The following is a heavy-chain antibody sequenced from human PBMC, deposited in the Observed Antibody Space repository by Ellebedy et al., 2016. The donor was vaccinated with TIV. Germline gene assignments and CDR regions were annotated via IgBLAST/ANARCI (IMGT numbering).Heavy chain of an antibody. D-gene: IGHD2-15*01. V-gene: IGHV3-23*01. Sequence: GGSLRLSXAASGFTFSSYAMSWVRQAPGKGLEWVSTITDSGVSTYYADSVKGRFTISRDNSKNTLSLQMNSLRVEDTSIYYCAKILAGWDNWGRGTLVTVSS. CDR3: AKILAGWDN. J-gene: IGHJ4*02. CDR2: ITDSGVST. CDR1: GFTFSSYA.